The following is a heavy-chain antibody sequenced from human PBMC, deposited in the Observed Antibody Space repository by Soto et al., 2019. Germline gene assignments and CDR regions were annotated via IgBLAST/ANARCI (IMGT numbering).Heavy chain of an antibody. CDR2: IYWDDDE. J-gene: IGHJ4*02. Sequence: QITLRESGPTLVKPTQTLTLTCTFSGFSLSTSGVAVGWIRQPPGKALEWLALIYWDDDERYSPSLKSRLIITKGASKNQVLLTMTNMDPVDTATYYCAHRGESVAPRPIEYFDYWGQGALVTVSS. CDR1: GFSLSTSGVA. CDR3: AHRGESVAPRPIEYFDY. V-gene: IGHV2-5*02. D-gene: IGHD6-6*01.